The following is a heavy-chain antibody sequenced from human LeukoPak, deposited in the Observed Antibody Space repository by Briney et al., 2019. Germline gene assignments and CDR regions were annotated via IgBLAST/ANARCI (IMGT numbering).Heavy chain of an antibody. CDR3: ASVSPSSDIVIASAPFDPFDI. D-gene: IGHD2-2*01. J-gene: IGHJ3*02. Sequence: ASVKVSCKASGYSFTGHYMHWVRQAPGQGLEWMGWINPNSGDTNSAQKFQGRVTMTRDTSISTAYMELSTLTSDDSAVYYCASVSPSSDIVIASAPFDPFDIWGQGTMVTVSS. CDR2: INPNSGDT. CDR1: GYSFTGHY. V-gene: IGHV1-2*02.